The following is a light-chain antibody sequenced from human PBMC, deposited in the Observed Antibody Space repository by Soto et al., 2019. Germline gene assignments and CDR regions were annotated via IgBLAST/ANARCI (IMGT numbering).Light chain of an antibody. CDR3: MQGTHWPLT. Sequence: VVITQSPLSLPFTLLHPSSISCSSTHSLVYADGNTYLQWFQQRPGQSPRRLIYKISNRDSGVPDRFSGSGSGTDFTLQISRVEAEDVGVYYCMQGTHWPLTFGQGTRLEIK. J-gene: IGKJ5*01. CDR2: KIS. V-gene: IGKV2-30*01. CDR1: HSLVYADGNTY.